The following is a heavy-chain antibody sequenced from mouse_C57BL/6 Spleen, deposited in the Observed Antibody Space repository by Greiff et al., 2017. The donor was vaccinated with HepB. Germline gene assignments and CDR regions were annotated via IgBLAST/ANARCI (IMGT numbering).Heavy chain of an antibody. CDR1: GFTFTDYY. D-gene: IGHD1-1*01. V-gene: IGHV7-3*01. J-gene: IGHJ4*01. CDR3: ARYTYYGSDAMDY. CDR2: IRNKANGYTT. Sequence: DVMLVESGGGLVQPGGSLSLSCAASGFTFTDYYMSWVRQPPGKALEWLGFIRNKANGYTTEYSASVKGRFTISRDNSQSILYLQMNALRAEDSATYYCARYTYYGSDAMDYWGQGTSVTVSS.